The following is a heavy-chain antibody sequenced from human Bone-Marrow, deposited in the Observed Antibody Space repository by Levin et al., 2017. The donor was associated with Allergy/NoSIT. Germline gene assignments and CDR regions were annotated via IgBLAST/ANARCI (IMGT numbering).Heavy chain of an antibody. CDR1: GFTFSNFA. CDR3: ATSTVSTMGAFDY. CDR2: ITSGSDR. J-gene: IGHJ4*02. V-gene: IGHV3-69-1*01. Sequence: PGGSLRLSCAASGFTFSNFAMNWVRQAPGKGLEWISSITSGSDRYYADSVKGRFTISRDNAESSLYLQMNTLRAEDTAVYYCATSTVSTMGAFDYWGQGTLVTVSS. D-gene: IGHD1-26*01.